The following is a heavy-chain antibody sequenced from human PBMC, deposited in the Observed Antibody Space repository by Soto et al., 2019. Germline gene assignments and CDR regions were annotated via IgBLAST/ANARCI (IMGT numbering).Heavy chain of an antibody. CDR2: INPNSGAT. D-gene: IGHD2-8*01. CDR3: AREGGDIVQMVYALPWY. J-gene: IGHJ4*02. CDR1: GYTFTDYY. Sequence: QVHLVQSGAEVKKPGASVKVSCKASGYTFTDYYMHWVRQAPGQGLEWMGWINPNSGATSYAQRFPGRVTMTRDTSSSTAYMELSRLTSDDTAVYYCAREGGDIVQMVYALPWYWGQGALVTVSS. V-gene: IGHV1-2*02.